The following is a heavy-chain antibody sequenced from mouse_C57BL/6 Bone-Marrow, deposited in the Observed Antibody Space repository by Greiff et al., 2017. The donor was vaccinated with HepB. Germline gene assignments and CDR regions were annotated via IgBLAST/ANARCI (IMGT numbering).Heavy chain of an antibody. V-gene: IGHV1-81*01. CDR3: ARFRYYGSSYGLFDY. D-gene: IGHD1-1*01. J-gene: IGHJ2*01. CDR1: GYTFTSYG. CDR2: IYPRSGNT. Sequence: QVQLQQSGAELARPGASVKLSCKASGYTFTSYGISWVKQRTGQGLEWIGVIYPRSGNTYYNEKFKGKATLTADKSSSTAYMELRNLTSEDSAVYFCARFRYYGSSYGLFDYWGQGTTLTVSS.